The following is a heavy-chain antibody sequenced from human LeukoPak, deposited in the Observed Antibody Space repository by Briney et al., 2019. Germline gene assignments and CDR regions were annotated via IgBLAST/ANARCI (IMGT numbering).Heavy chain of an antibody. D-gene: IGHD3-10*01. Sequence: ASVKVSCKASGHTFTGYYVHWLRQAPGQGPEWMGWINLNTGATNYAQNFQGRVTVTRDTSISTVYMDLSRLTSDDTAVYYCEYIYYDSRNYYFDYWGQGTLVTVSS. CDR3: EYIYYDSRNYYFDY. CDR2: INLNTGAT. CDR1: GHTFTGYY. V-gene: IGHV1-2*02. J-gene: IGHJ4*02.